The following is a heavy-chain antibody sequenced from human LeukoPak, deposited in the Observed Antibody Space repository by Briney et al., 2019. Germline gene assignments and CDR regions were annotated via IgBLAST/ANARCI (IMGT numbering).Heavy chain of an antibody. Sequence: GGSLRLSCAASGFSFSKYWMGWVRQAPGKGLEWVANLNQDGSETYYVDSVKGRFIISRDNAKNSLYLQINSLRTEDTAVYYCGPNSLDCWGQGSLVTVSS. CDR1: GFSFSKYW. CDR2: LNQDGSET. D-gene: IGHD5-18*01. CDR3: GPNSLDC. J-gene: IGHJ4*02. V-gene: IGHV3-7*02.